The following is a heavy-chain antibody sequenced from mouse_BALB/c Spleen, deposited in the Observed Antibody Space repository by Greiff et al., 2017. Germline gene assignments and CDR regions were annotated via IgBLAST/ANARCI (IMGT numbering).Heavy chain of an antibody. CDR2: ISNGGGST. Sequence: EVKLMESGGGLVQPGGSLKLSCAASGFTFSSYTMSWVRQTPEKRLEWVAYISNGGGSTYYPDTVKGRFTISRDNAKNTLYLQMSSLKSEDTAMYYCARHGITTATLAYWGQGTLVTVSA. D-gene: IGHD1-2*01. J-gene: IGHJ3*01. CDR1: GFTFSSYT. CDR3: ARHGITTATLAY. V-gene: IGHV5-12-2*01.